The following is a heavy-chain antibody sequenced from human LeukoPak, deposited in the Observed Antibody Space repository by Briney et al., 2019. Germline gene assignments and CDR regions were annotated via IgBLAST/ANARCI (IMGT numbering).Heavy chain of an antibody. CDR3: ARGTLYSGWSYYFDS. D-gene: IGHD6-19*01. CDR1: GGSIPISTYY. Sequence: PSETLSLTCTVSGGSIPISTYYWGWVRQPPGKGLEWIGSIYYSGTTKYNPSLKSRVTISVDNSNNKFPLRLSSVTAADTALYYCARGTLYSGWSYYFDSWGQGTLVTVSS. J-gene: IGHJ4*02. V-gene: IGHV4-39*06. CDR2: IYYSGTT.